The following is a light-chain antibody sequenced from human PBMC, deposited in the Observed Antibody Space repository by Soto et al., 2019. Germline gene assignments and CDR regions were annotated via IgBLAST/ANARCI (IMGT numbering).Light chain of an antibody. CDR1: QSIRTY. J-gene: IGKJ5*01. Sequence: DIQMTQSPSSLSSSVPERFTITCRASQSIRTYLNWYQQKPGKAPKLLIYAASSLQSGVPSRFSGSGSGTDFTLTISSLQPEDFATYYCQLSDSSFTFGQGTRLENK. CDR2: AAS. CDR3: QLSDSSFT. V-gene: IGKV1-39*01.